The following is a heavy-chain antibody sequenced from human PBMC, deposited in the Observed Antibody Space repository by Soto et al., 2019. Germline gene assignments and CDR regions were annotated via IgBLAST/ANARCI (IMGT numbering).Heavy chain of an antibody. J-gene: IGHJ3*02. CDR2: IWYDGSNK. Sequence: PGGSLRLSCAASGFTFSSYGMHWVRQAPGKGLEWVAVIWYDGSNKYYADSVKGRFTISRDNSKNTLYLQMNSLRAEDTAVYYCARMYSRDAFDIWGQGTMVTVSS. CDR1: GFTFSSYG. V-gene: IGHV3-33*01. D-gene: IGHD6-13*01. CDR3: ARMYSRDAFDI.